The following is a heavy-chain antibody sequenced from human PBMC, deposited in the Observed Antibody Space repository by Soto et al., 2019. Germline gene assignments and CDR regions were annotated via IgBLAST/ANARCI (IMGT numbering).Heavy chain of an antibody. CDR2: ISAYNGNT. V-gene: IGHV1-18*01. J-gene: IGHJ4*02. Sequence: GASVKVSCKASGYTFTSYGISWVRQAPGQGREWMGWISAYNGNTNYAQKLQGRVTMTTDTSTSTVYMELRSLRSEDTDVYYCASTLAAAGPIDYWGQGTLVTVSS. CDR3: ASTLAAAGPIDY. CDR1: GYTFTSYG. D-gene: IGHD6-13*01.